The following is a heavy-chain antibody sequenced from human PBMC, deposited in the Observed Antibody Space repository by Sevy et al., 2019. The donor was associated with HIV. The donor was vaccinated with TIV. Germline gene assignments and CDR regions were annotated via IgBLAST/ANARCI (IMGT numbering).Heavy chain of an antibody. J-gene: IGHJ3*02. CDR1: GFSFSAYG. CDR2: IRYDGSTR. Sequence: GGSLRLSCAASGFSFSAYGMHWVRQAPGKGLEWVTFIRYDGSTRYYADSVKGRFTISRDNLRSTLYLEMNSLRAEDRGVSGCWGTPWRGGLTLSGDNLGGPLYLEMNSLGAEDTAVYYGVKGLGMVQGALLSDDTWGQGTMVTVSS. CDR3: WGTPWRGGLTLSGDNLGGPLYLEMNSLGAEDTAVYYGVKGLGMVQGALLSDDT. V-gene: IGHV3-30*02. D-gene: IGHD3-3*01.